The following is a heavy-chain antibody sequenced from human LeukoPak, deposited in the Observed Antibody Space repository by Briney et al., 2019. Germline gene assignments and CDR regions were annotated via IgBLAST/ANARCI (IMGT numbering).Heavy chain of an antibody. V-gene: IGHV4-59*01. CDR3: ARATEDIVVVPAAIRFDP. CDR2: IYYSGST. CDR1: GGSISSYY. Sequence: NPSETLSLTCTVSGGSISSYYWSWIRQPPGKGLEWIGYIYYSGSTNYNPSLKSRVTISVDTSKNQFSLKLSSVTAADTAVYYCARATEDIVVVPAAIRFDPWGQGTLVTVSS. J-gene: IGHJ5*02. D-gene: IGHD2-2*01.